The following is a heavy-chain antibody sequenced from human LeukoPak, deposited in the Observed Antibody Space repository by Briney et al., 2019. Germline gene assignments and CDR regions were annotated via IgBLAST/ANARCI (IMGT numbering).Heavy chain of an antibody. Sequence: SEILSLTCTVSGGSISSYYWSWIRQPPGKGLEWIGYIYYSGSTNYNPSLKSRVTISVDTSKNQFSLKLSSVTAADTAVYYCASSETSPRIAAMFDYWGQGTLVTVYS. CDR1: GGSISSYY. CDR3: ASSETSPRIAAMFDY. V-gene: IGHV4-59*01. D-gene: IGHD6-13*01. CDR2: IYYSGST. J-gene: IGHJ4*02.